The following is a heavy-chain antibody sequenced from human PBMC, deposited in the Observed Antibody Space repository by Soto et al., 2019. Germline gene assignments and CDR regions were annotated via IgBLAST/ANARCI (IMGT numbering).Heavy chain of an antibody. CDR3: ARDLLEGNWFAP. J-gene: IGHJ5*02. CDR1: GGSISSGGYS. CDR2: IYHSGST. Sequence: QLQLQESGSGLVRPSQTLSLTCAVSGGSISSGGYSWNWIRQPPGKGLEWIGYIYHSGSTLYNPSPKSRGTISVDQSKNQVSLKLTSVTAADTAVYYCARDLLEGNWFAPWGQGTLVTVSS. V-gene: IGHV4-30-2*01.